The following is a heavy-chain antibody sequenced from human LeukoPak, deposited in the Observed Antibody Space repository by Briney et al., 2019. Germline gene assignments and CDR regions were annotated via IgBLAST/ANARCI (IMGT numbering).Heavy chain of an antibody. CDR1: GFTFSSYG. CDR3: AKALNTYYNFWSGGGGVDP. Sequence: GGSLRLSCAASGFTFSSYGMHWGRQAPGKGLEWVAFIRYDGSNKYCADSAKGRFTISRDNSKNTLYLQMNSLRAEDTAVYYCAKALNTYYNFWSGGGGVDPWGQGTLVTVSS. D-gene: IGHD3-3*01. CDR2: IRYDGSNK. J-gene: IGHJ5*02. V-gene: IGHV3-30*02.